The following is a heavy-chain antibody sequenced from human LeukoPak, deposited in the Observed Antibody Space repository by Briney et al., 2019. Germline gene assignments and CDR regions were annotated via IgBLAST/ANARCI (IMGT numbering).Heavy chain of an antibody. Sequence: PSETLSLTCTVSGGSISSSSYYWGWIRQPPGKGLEWIGSIYYSGSTYYNPSLKSRVTISVDTSKNQFSLKLSSVTAADTAVYYCARPHSSSWYFDIWGQGTMVTVSS. D-gene: IGHD6-13*01. V-gene: IGHV4-39*01. J-gene: IGHJ3*02. CDR3: ARPHSSSWYFDI. CDR2: IYYSGST. CDR1: GGSISSSSYY.